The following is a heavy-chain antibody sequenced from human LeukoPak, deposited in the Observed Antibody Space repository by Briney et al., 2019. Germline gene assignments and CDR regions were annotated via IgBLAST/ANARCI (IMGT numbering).Heavy chain of an antibody. J-gene: IGHJ6*03. CDR3: ARDRYYGEPDYYYMDV. CDR1: GDTFSSYA. D-gene: IGHD4-17*01. Sequence: SVKVSCKASGDTFSSYAISWVRQAPGQGPEWMGRIIPIFGTANYAQKFQGRVTITTDESTSTAYMELSSLRSEDTAVYYCARDRYYGEPDYYYMDVWGKGTTVTVSS. CDR2: IIPIFGTA. V-gene: IGHV1-69*05.